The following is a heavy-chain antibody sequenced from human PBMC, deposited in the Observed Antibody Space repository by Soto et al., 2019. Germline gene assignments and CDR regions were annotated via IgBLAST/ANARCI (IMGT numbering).Heavy chain of an antibody. Sequence: QVQLVQSGAEVKKPGASVKVSCKASGYTFTSYGISWVRQAPGQGLEWMGWISAYNGNTNYAQKLQGRVTMTTDTTTSAAYMELRSLRSDDTAVYYCARDREGIAARQHYYYGMDVWGQGTTVTVSS. J-gene: IGHJ6*02. CDR2: ISAYNGNT. CDR3: ARDREGIAARQHYYYGMDV. V-gene: IGHV1-18*01. CDR1: GYTFTSYG. D-gene: IGHD6-25*01.